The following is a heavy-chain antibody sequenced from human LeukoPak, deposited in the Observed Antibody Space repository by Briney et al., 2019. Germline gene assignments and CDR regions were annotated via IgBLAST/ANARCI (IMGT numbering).Heavy chain of an antibody. CDR2: ISNDGNIN. Sequence: GGSLRLSCAASGFTFSSYAMHWVRQAPGKGLEWVAAISNDGNINYYADSVKGRFTISRDNSKNTLYLQMNSLRAEDTAVYFCARDRLQHYFDYWGQGTLVTVSS. J-gene: IGHJ4*02. CDR3: ARDRLQHYFDY. D-gene: IGHD4-11*01. V-gene: IGHV3-30*04. CDR1: GFTFSSYA.